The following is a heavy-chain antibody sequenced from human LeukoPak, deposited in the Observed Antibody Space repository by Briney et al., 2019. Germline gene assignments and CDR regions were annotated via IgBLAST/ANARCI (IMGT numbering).Heavy chain of an antibody. CDR1: GFTFSSYG. CDR3: AKGTRRGYEFLGDY. J-gene: IGHJ4*02. D-gene: IGHD5-12*01. Sequence: GRSLRLSCAASGFTFSSYGMHWVRQAPGKGLEWVAVISYDGSDKFYADPVKGRFTFSRDNSKNTLYLQMNSLRAEDTAVYYCAKGTRRGYEFLGDYWGQGTLVTVSS. V-gene: IGHV3-30*18. CDR2: ISYDGSDK.